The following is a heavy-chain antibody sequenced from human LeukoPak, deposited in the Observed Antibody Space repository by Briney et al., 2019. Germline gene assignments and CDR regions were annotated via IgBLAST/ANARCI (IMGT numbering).Heavy chain of an antibody. D-gene: IGHD3-10*01. CDR2: IYSSGST. Sequence: GGSLRLSCAASGFTVSSNYMTWVRQAPGKGLEWVSIIYSSGSTYYADSVKGRSTMSRDNSKNTIYLQINSLRADDTAVYYCANLPRGDYWGQGTLVTVSS. CDR1: GFTVSSNY. J-gene: IGHJ4*02. CDR3: ANLPRGDY. V-gene: IGHV3-53*01.